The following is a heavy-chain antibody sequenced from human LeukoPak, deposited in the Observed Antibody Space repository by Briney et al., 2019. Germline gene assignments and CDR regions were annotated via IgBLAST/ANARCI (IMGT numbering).Heavy chain of an antibody. CDR3: ARVEGYCSSTSCYPGNWFDP. D-gene: IGHD2-2*01. CDR2: INPNSGGT. J-gene: IGHJ5*02. Sequence: ASVKVSCKASGYTFTGYYMHWVRQAPEQGLEWMGRINPNSGGTNYAQKFQGRVTMTRDTSISTAYMELSRLRSDDTAVYYCARVEGYCSSTSCYPGNWFDPWGQGTLVTVSS. CDR1: GYTFTGYY. V-gene: IGHV1-2*06.